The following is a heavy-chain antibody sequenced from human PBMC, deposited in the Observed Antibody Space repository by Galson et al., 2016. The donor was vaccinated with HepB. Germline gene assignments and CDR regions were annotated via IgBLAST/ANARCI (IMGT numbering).Heavy chain of an antibody. V-gene: IGHV3-23*01. Sequence: SLRLSCAASEFTFSNYGMDWVRQAPGRGLEWVSAIRGNKVNTHHADSVKGRFTISRDNSKNTLSLQMDRLRAEDTALYDCARDVRWIMFDFWGQGTTVTVSS. CDR1: EFTFSNYG. CDR2: IRGNKVNT. J-gene: IGHJ6*02. CDR3: ARDVRWIMFDF. D-gene: IGHD5-12*01.